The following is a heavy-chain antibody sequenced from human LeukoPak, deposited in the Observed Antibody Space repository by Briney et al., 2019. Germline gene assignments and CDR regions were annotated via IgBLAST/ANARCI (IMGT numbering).Heavy chain of an antibody. CDR1: GGSISSTNYY. V-gene: IGHV4-39*01. Sequence: SETLSLTCTVSGGSISSTNYYWGWIRQPPGKGLECIGSIYYSGRTYYNPSLKSRVTISVDTSKNQFSLKLSSVTAADTAVYYCARGVAPSIAAAGTILSFDYWGQGTLVTVSS. J-gene: IGHJ4*02. CDR2: IYYSGRT. CDR3: ARGVAPSIAAAGTILSFDY. D-gene: IGHD6-13*01.